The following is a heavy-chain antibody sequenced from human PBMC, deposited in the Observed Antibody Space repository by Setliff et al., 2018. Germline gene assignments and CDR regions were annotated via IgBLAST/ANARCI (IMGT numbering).Heavy chain of an antibody. Sequence: WASVKVSCKASGYTFTTYDINWVRQAPGQGLEWMGWMNPNSGNTGYAQKFQGRVTITRNTSISTAYMELSSLRSEDTAVYYCARGGGQIHYDFWSGYSGGDYYYYRDVWGKGTTVTVSS. J-gene: IGHJ6*03. D-gene: IGHD3-3*01. CDR3: ARGGGQIHYDFWSGYSGGDYYYYRDV. CDR2: MNPNSGNT. V-gene: IGHV1-8*03. CDR1: GYTFTTYD.